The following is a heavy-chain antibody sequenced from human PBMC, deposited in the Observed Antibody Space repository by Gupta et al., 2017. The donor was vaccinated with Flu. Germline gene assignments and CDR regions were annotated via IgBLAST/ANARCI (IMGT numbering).Heavy chain of an antibody. CDR3: ARDFRDARSFATWFGP. CDR1: S. Sequence: SMNWVRQAPGKGLEWVSSITASSTDTYYTDSVKGRFTISRDNSKNSLYLQMNSLRAEDTAVYYCARDFRDARSFATWFGPWGQGSLVTVSS. J-gene: IGHJ5*02. D-gene: IGHD3-10*01. CDR2: ITASSTDT. V-gene: IGHV3-21*06.